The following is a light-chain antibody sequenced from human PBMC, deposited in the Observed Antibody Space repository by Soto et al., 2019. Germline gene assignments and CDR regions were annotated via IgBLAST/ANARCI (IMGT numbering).Light chain of an antibody. V-gene: IGLV2-23*01. J-gene: IGLJ2*01. CDR3: SSHAGSITYVV. CDR2: AAS. CDR1: TSDVGGSNF. Sequence: QFALPQPGSVSGSPGQSIPISCIGTTSDVGGSNFVSWYQQHPGKAPKLLIYAASQRPSGVSNRFSGSKSGNTASLTISGLQAEDEADYYCSSHAGSITYVVVGGGSKLTVL.